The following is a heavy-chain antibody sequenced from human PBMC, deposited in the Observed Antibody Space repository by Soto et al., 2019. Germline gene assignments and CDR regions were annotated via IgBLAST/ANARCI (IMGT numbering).Heavy chain of an antibody. V-gene: IGHV3-73*02. CDR2: IRSKTDNYAT. D-gene: IGHD3-9*01. J-gene: IGHJ4*02. CDR1: GCTLSGSI. CDR3: TSTGIG. Sequence: EVQLVESGGALVQPGGSLKLSCAAAGCTLSGSIVHWVRQASGKGLEWVGRIRSKTDNYATAYAASVKGRFTISRNDSENTAYLQMNSLKIEDTAVYYCTSTGIGWGQGTLVTVSS.